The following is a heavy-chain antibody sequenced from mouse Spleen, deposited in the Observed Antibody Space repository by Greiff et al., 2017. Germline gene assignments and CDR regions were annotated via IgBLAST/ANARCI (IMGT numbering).Heavy chain of an antibody. V-gene: IGHV1-52*01. D-gene: IGHD2-14*01. CDR3: ARNYRYDEGYYYAMDY. CDR2: IDPSDSET. CDR1: GYTFTSYW. J-gene: IGHJ4*01. Sequence: QVQLKQPGAELVRPGSSVKLSCKASGYTFTSYWMHWVKQRPIQGLEWIGNIDPSDSETHYNQKFKDKATLTVDKSSSTAYMQLSSLTSEDSAVYYCARNYRYDEGYYYAMDYWGQGTSVTVSS.